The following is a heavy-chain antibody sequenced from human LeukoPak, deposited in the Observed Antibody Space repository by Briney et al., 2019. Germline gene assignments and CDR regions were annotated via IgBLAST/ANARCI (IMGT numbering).Heavy chain of an antibody. CDR3: ARDLDYGTS. CDR1: GFTFSAYE. Sequence: PGGSLRLSCAASGFTFSAYEMNWVRQAPGKGLEWVSYISSSGSTIYYADSVKGRFTISRDNAKNSLYLQMNSLRAEDTAVYYCARDLDYGTSWRQGTLVTVSS. CDR2: ISSSGSTI. J-gene: IGHJ5*02. V-gene: IGHV3-48*03. D-gene: IGHD4-17*01.